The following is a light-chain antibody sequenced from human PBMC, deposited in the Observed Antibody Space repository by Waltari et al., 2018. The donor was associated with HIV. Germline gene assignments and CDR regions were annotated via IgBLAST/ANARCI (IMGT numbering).Light chain of an antibody. V-gene: IGLV1-47*01. Sequence: QSFLTQPPSASGTPGQTVTISCSGSSSNIENDNVYWYQQLPGMTPKLLIYKNFLRPSGVPDRCAASKSRTSASLTISGLRSADEADYYCVGWDSSLSAYVFGAGTKVAVL. CDR1: SSNIENDN. J-gene: IGLJ1*01. CDR2: KNF. CDR3: VGWDSSLSAYV.